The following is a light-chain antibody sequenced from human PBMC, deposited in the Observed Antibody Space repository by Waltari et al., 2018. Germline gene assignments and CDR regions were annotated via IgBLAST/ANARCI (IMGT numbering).Light chain of an antibody. CDR3: FSYAGSNNLV. CDR2: EVS. Sequence: QSALTQPPSASGSPGQSVTLSFTGTSSDVGAYNYASWYQQPPAKAPQLMIFEVSQRPSGVPDRFSGSKSGNTASLTVSGLQAEDEADYYCFSYAGSNNLVFGGGTKLTVL. V-gene: IGLV2-8*01. CDR1: SSDVGAYNY. J-gene: IGLJ2*01.